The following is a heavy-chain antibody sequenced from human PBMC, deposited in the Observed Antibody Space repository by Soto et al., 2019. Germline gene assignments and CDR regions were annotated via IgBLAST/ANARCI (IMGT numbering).Heavy chain of an antibody. Sequence: SETLSLTCTVSGGSISSSSYYWGWIRQPPGKGLEWIGSIYYSGSTYYNPSLKSRVTISVDTSKNQFSLKLSSVTAADTAVYYCARTYSSSWYHVAIYFDYWGQGTLVTVSS. CDR3: ARTYSSSWYHVAIYFDY. D-gene: IGHD6-13*01. J-gene: IGHJ4*02. CDR1: GGSISSSSYY. V-gene: IGHV4-39*01. CDR2: IYYSGST.